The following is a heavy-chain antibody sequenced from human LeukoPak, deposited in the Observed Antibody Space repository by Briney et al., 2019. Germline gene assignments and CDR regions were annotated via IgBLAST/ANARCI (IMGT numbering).Heavy chain of an antibody. CDR1: GFTFDDYA. J-gene: IGHJ6*03. V-gene: IGHV3-43D*03. CDR3: AKSLGRYYYYYMDV. CDR2: ISWDGGST. Sequence: TGGSLRLSCAASGFTFDDYAMRWVRQAPGKGLEWVSLISWDGGSTYYADSVKGRFTISRDNSKNSLYLQMNSLRAEDTALYYCAKSLGRYYYYYMDVWGKGTTVTVSS.